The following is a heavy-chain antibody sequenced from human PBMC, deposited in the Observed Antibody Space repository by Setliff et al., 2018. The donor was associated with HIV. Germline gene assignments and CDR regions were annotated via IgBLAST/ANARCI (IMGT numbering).Heavy chain of an antibody. V-gene: IGHV3-49*04. Sequence: GGSLRLSCTTSGFTFGVYAMTWVRQAPGKGLEWVGFIRHKAYGGTAEYDASVKGRFTISRDDSKSITYLQMNGLQTEDTAIYYCTRESGGKIDYWGQGTLVTV. CDR1: GFTFGVYA. CDR2: IRHKAYGGTA. D-gene: IGHD2-15*01. CDR3: TRESGGKIDY. J-gene: IGHJ4*02.